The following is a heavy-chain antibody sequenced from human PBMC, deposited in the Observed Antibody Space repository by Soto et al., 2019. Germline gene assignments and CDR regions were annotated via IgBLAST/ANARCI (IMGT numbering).Heavy chain of an antibody. J-gene: IGHJ5*02. V-gene: IGHV3-48*02. CDR1: GFAFGDYS. D-gene: IGHD2-21*02. CDR2: ITSSSDTI. CDR3: SSSTAYLNS. Sequence: EVQLVESGGGLVQPGGSLRLSCAASGFAFGDYSMNWVRQAPGKGLEWVSYITSSSDTIYYADSVKGRFTISRDNAKNSLYLQMNSLRDEDTAVYYCSSSTAYLNSWGQGTLVTVSS.